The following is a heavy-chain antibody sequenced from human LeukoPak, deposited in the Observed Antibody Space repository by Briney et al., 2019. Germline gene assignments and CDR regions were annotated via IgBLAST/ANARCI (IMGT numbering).Heavy chain of an antibody. J-gene: IGHJ4*02. D-gene: IGHD4-17*01. CDR1: GGSISSGDYY. CDR2: IYHSGST. V-gene: IGHV4-30-4*01. Sequence: SETLSLTCTVSGGSISSGDYYWSWIRQPPGKGLEWIGYIYHSGSTYYNPSLKSRVTISVDTSKNQFSLKLSSVTAADTAVYYCARGAVTTSDYFDYWGQGTLVTVSS. CDR3: ARGAVTTSDYFDY.